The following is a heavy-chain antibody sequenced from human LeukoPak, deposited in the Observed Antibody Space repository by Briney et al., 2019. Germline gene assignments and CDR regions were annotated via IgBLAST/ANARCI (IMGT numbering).Heavy chain of an antibody. V-gene: IGHV1-69*04. Sequence: SVKVSCKASGGTFSSYAISWVRQAPGQGLEWMGRIIPILGIANYAQKFQGRVTITADKSTSTAYMELSSLRSEDTAVYYCARGGLAEVGQWLDKRTGLEYFQHWGQGTLVTVSS. J-gene: IGHJ1*01. CDR2: IIPILGIA. D-gene: IGHD6-19*01. CDR3: ARGGLAEVGQWLDKRTGLEYFQH. CDR1: GGTFSSYA.